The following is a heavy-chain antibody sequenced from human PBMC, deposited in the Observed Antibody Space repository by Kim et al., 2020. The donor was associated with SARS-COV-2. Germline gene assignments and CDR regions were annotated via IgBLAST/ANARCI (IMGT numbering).Heavy chain of an antibody. CDR2: INHSGST. Sequence: SETLSLTCAVYGGSFSGYYWSWIRQPPGKGLEWIGEINHSGSTNYNPSLKSRVTISVDTSKNQFSLKLSSVTAADTAVYYCASGDIVVVPAAIPYPPTSYYYYGMDVWGQGTTVTVSS. CDR1: GGSFSGYY. J-gene: IGHJ6*02. D-gene: IGHD2-2*01. CDR3: ASGDIVVVPAAIPYPPTSYYYYGMDV. V-gene: IGHV4-34*01.